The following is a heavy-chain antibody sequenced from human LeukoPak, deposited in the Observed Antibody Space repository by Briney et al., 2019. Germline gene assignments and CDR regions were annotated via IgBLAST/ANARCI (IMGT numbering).Heavy chain of an antibody. CDR2: IDTCGSA. V-gene: IGHV4-61*02. J-gene: IGHJ4*02. CDR3: ASDSRVGATGVSDY. CDR1: GDSISSISYY. Sequence: SQTLSLTCTVSGDSISSISYYWTWIRQPAGKGLEWIGRIDTCGSANYNPSLKSRVTISLDTSKNQFSLKLSSVTAADTAMYYCASDSRVGATGVSDYWGQGTLVTVSS. D-gene: IGHD1-26*01.